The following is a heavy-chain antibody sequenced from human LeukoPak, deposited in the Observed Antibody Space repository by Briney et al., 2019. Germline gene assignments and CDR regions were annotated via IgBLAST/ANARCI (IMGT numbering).Heavy chain of an antibody. CDR1: GFTFSSYS. D-gene: IGHD6-6*01. CDR3: AKPLYSSSSGFEY. J-gene: IGHJ4*02. V-gene: IGHV3-21*01. Sequence: PGGSLRLSCAASGFTFSSYSMNWVRQAPGKGLEWVSSISSSSSYIYYADSVKGRFTISRDNAKNSLYLQMNSLRAEDTAVYYCAKPLYSSSSGFEYWGQGTLVTVSS. CDR2: ISSSSSYI.